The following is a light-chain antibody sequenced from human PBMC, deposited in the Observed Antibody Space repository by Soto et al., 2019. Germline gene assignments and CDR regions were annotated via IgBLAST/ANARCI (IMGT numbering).Light chain of an antibody. CDR3: LQRSNWPLT. Sequence: ELVLPQSPATLSLSPGVRATLSCRASQSVSNYLAWYQQKPGQAPRLLIYDASNSATGGPARFSGRGSGTDSAPTLSILKPDDFAVYDGLQRSNWPLTFGGGTKVEIK. CDR2: DAS. V-gene: IGKV3-11*01. J-gene: IGKJ4*01. CDR1: QSVSNY.